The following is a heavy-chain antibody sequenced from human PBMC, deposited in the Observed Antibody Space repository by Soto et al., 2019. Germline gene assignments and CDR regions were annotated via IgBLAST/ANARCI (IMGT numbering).Heavy chain of an antibody. CDR2: IKSDGSKT. V-gene: IGHV3-74*01. CDR3: ARETSYGMDV. J-gene: IGHJ6*02. Sequence: GGSLRLSCAASGFTFIGYWMQWVRQAPGKGLVWVSVIKSDGSKTAYADSVKGRFTIFRDNTKNTLYLQMNSLRVEDTAVYYCARETSYGMDVWGQGTTVTVSS. CDR1: GFTFIGYW.